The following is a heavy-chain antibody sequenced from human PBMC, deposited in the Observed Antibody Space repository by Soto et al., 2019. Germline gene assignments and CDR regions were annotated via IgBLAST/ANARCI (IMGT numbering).Heavy chain of an antibody. D-gene: IGHD3-10*01. Sequence: QVHLVQSGAEVKRPGSSVRVSCRASGGTFYTYAFTWVRQAPGQGLEWMGGLTPMIGTTKYAQQFHGRVTFSADESASTAYMDLSNVRSDDTAVYYCARDVSVMTSVFGFWGQGTLITVAS. CDR2: LTPMIGTT. V-gene: IGHV1-69*01. CDR3: ARDVSVMTSVFGF. CDR1: GGTFYTYA. J-gene: IGHJ4*02.